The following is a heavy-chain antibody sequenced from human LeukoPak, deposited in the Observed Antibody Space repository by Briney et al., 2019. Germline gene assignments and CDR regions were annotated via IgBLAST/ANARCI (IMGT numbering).Heavy chain of an antibody. V-gene: IGHV3-30*04. CDR2: VSYDGIIK. CDR3: ATGGGLATEIDY. CDR1: GFTFSGCA. J-gene: IGHJ4*02. Sequence: GGSLRLSCATSGFTFSGCAMHWVRQAPGKGLEWVAVVSYDGIIKYNADSLKGRFTISRDNSKNTLYLQMNSLRTEDTAMYYCATGGGLATEIDYWGQGTLVTVSS. D-gene: IGHD3-16*01.